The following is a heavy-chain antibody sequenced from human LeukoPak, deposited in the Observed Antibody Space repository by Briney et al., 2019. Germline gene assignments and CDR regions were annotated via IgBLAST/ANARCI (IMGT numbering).Heavy chain of an antibody. V-gene: IGHV1-18*04. D-gene: IGHD4-17*01. J-gene: IGHJ4*02. CDR3: ARVEGHDYGAGD. CDR1: GYTFTGYY. CDR2: ISAYNGNT. Sequence: ASVKVSCKASGYTFTGYYMHWVRQAPGQGLEWMGWISAYNGNTNYAQKLQGRVTMTTDTSTSTAYMELRSLRSDDTAVYYCARVEGHDYGAGDWGQGTLVTVSS.